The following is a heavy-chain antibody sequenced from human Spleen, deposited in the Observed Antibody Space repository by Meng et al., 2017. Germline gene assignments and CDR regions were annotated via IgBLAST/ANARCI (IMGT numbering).Heavy chain of an antibody. CDR3: AREERTIYYGSGSIDY. V-gene: IGHV4-39*07. CDR1: GGSISSSSYY. J-gene: IGHJ4*02. Sequence: ESLKISCTVSGGSISSSSYYWGWIRQPPGKGLEWIGSIYYSGSTYYNPSLKSRVTISVDTSKNQFSLKLSSVTAADTAVYYCAREERTIYYGSGSIDYWGQGTLVTVSS. D-gene: IGHD3-10*01. CDR2: IYYSGST.